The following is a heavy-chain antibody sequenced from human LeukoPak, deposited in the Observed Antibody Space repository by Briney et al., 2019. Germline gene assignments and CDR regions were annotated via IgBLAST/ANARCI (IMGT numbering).Heavy chain of an antibody. CDR2: ISDGGSRT. CDR1: GFSFSSYA. CDR3: AKVQLGIGVDY. J-gene: IGHJ4*02. Sequence: GGSLRLSCAASGFSFSSYAVSWVRQAPGKGLEWVSGISDGGSRTYYADSVKGRFTISRDDSKNTSYLQMNSLRAEDTAVYYCAKVQLGIGVDYWGQGTLVTVSS. V-gene: IGHV3-23*01. D-gene: IGHD7-27*01.